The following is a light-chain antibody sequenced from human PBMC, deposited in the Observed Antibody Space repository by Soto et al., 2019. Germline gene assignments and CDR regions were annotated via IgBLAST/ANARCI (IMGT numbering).Light chain of an antibody. V-gene: IGLV1-40*01. CDR1: SSNIGAGYD. CDR3: QSYDSSLSGSGSV. J-gene: IGLJ2*01. CDR2: GNS. Sequence: QSVLTQPPSVSGAPGQRVTISCTGSSSNIGAGYDVHWYQQLPGTAPKLLIYGNSNRPSGVPDRFSGSKSGTSASLAITGLQAEDEADYYCQSYDSSLSGSGSVFGGGTKVTVL.